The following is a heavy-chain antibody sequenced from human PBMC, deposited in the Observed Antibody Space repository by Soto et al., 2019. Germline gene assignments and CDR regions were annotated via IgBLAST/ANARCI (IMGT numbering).Heavy chain of an antibody. CDR1: GGTFGSHG. V-gene: IGHV1-69*13. CDR3: ARGAMANFDY. CDR2: FIAMLGTP. J-gene: IGHJ4*02. D-gene: IGHD5-18*01. Sequence: SVKVSCKASGGTFGSHGIAWVRQAPGQGLEWMGGFIAMLGTPTYAKKVQGRATITADESLTSSDLELGSLRSEDTAVYLCARGAMANFDYWGQGTVVTVSS.